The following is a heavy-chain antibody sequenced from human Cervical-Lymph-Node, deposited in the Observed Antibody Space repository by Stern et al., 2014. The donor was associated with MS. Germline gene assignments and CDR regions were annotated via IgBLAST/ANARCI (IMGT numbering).Heavy chain of an antibody. V-gene: IGHV1-8*01. CDR2: MNPNSGKT. J-gene: IGHJ6*02. CDR3: ARGLMITFGGNTVHGYHGLDV. D-gene: IGHD3-16*01. CDR1: GYTFTTYD. Sequence: VQLVESGAVVKKPGASLKVSCETSGYTFTTYDVSWVRQATGQGLEWMGWMNPNSGKTAYAPKFQGRFTMTRNPAISTAYMEMSSLSSEDTAVYYCARGLMITFGGNTVHGYHGLDVWGQGTTVTVSS.